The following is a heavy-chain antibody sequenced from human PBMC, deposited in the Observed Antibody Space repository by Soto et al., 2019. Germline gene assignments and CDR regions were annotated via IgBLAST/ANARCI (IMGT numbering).Heavy chain of an antibody. CDR1: RFIFSSYA. D-gene: IGHD4-4*01. V-gene: IGHV3-48*02. Sequence: GGSLRLSCVASRFIFSSYAMNWVRQAPGKGLEWISFGSISSASIYYADTVKGRFTISRDNAENSLYLQMNSLRDEDTAVYYCVCDYNYFEYWGQGTLVTVSS. CDR2: GSISSASI. J-gene: IGHJ4*02. CDR3: VCDYNYFEY.